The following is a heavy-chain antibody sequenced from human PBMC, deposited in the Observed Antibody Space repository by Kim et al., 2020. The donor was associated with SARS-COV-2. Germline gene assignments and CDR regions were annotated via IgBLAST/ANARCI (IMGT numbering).Heavy chain of an antibody. D-gene: IGHD6-13*01. V-gene: IGHV4-39*01. CDR3: ATLGIARAAAGLYYYYGMDV. Sequence: SETLSLTCTVSGGSISSSSYYWGWIRQPPGKGLEWIGSIYYSGSTYYNPSLKSRVTISVDTSKNQFSLKLSSVTAADTAVYYCATLGIARAAAGLYYYYGMDVWGQGTTVTVSS. J-gene: IGHJ6*02. CDR1: GGSISSSSYY. CDR2: IYYSGST.